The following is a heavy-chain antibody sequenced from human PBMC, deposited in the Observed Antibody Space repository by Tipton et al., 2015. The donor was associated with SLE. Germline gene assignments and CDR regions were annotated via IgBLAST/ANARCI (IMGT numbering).Heavy chain of an antibody. Sequence: QSGAEVKNPGASVKVSCKTSGYTFTNHGISWVRQAPGHGLEWVGWIHTYNGKTDYAENFQGRVTVTTDTSTTTVYMQLESLRSDDTAIYYCARGSWGYWFFDLWGRGTPVIVSS. CDR2: IHTYNGKT. J-gene: IGHJ2*01. D-gene: IGHD3-10*01. CDR1: GYTFTNHG. CDR3: ARGSWGYWFFDL. V-gene: IGHV1-18*01.